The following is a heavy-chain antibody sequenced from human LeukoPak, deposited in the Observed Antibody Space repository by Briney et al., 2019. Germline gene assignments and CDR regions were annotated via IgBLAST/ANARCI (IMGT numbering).Heavy chain of an antibody. CDR3: AIDPFCGELLWSTFDY. J-gene: IGHJ4*02. CDR2: ISYDGSNK. CDR1: GFTSSSYA. V-gene: IGHV3-30-3*01. D-gene: IGHD3-10*01. Sequence: PGGSLTLPCAASGFTSSSYAMHWVRQAPGKGLEWVAVISYDGSNKYYADSVKGRFTISRDNSKNTLYLQMNRLRAEDTAVYYCAIDPFCGELLWSTFDYWGQGTLVTVSS.